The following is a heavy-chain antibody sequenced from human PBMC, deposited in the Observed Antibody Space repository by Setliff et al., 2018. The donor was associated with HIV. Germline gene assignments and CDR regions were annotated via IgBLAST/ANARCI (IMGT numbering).Heavy chain of an antibody. V-gene: IGHV1-18*01. CDR2: ISAYNGNT. J-gene: IGHJ4*02. D-gene: IGHD5-12*01. CDR3: ARGWMATLNGPLDQ. Sequence: VKVSCKASGYTFSNYDISWVRQAPGQGLEWMGWISAYNGNTHYAQNLQGRVTMTTDTSTSTAYMELSSLRFDDTAMYYCARGWMATLNGPLDQWGQGTLVTVSS. CDR1: GYTFSNYD.